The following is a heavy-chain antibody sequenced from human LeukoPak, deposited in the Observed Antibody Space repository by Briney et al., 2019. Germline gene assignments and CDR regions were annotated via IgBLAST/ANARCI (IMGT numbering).Heavy chain of an antibody. D-gene: IGHD6-19*01. CDR2: IYTSGSA. Sequence: SETLSLTCTVSGGSISSYYWSWIRQPAGKGLEWIGRIYTSGSANYNPSLKSRVTMSVDTSKNQFSLKPSSVTAADTAVYYCARGLGYSSGWPFDYWGQGTLVTVSS. J-gene: IGHJ4*02. V-gene: IGHV4-4*07. CDR1: GGSISSYY. CDR3: ARGLGYSSGWPFDY.